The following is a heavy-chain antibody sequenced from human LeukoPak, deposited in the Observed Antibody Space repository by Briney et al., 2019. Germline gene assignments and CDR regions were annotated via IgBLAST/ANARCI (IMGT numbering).Heavy chain of an antibody. D-gene: IGHD1-26*01. J-gene: IGHJ5*02. CDR3: ARDLVGATFNWFDP. CDR2: IYYSGCT. CDR1: GGSISSSSYY. Sequence: SETLSLTCTVSGGSISSSSYYWGWIRQPPGKGLEWIGSIYYSGCTYYNPSLKSRVTISVDTSKNQFSLKLSSVTAADTAVYYCARDLVGATFNWFDPWGQGTLVTVSS. V-gene: IGHV4-39*07.